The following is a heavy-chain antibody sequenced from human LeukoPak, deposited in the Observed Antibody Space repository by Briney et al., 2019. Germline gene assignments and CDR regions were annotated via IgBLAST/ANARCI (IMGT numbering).Heavy chain of an antibody. V-gene: IGHV3-30*18. Sequence: GGSLRLSCAASGFTFSSYGMHWVRQAPGKGLEWVAVISYDGSNKYYADSVKGRFTISRDNSKNTLYLQMNSLRAEDTAVYYCAKELIRGSFMDVWGKGTTVTVSS. CDR3: AKELIRGSFMDV. CDR1: GFTFSSYG. CDR2: ISYDGSNK. J-gene: IGHJ6*03. D-gene: IGHD3-10*01.